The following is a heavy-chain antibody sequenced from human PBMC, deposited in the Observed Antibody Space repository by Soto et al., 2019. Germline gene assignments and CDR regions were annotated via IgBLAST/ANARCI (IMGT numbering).Heavy chain of an antibody. CDR1: GGSISSGGYY. CDR3: ARVSTRYCSSTSCYNYYGMDV. V-gene: IGHV4-31*03. J-gene: IGHJ6*02. Sequence: QVQLQESGPGLVKPSQTLSLTCTVSGGSISSGGYYWSWIRQHPGKGLEWIGYIYYSGSTYYNPSLKSRVTISVDTSKNQFSLKLSSVTAADTAVYYCARVSTRYCSSTSCYNYYGMDVWGQGTTVTVSS. D-gene: IGHD2-2*02. CDR2: IYYSGST.